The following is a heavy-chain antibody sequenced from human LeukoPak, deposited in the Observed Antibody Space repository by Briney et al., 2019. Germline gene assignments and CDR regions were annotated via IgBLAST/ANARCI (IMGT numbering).Heavy chain of an antibody. CDR2: ISYDGTTK. CDR3: LAYHGYKAEVSPE. D-gene: IGHD5-24*01. V-gene: IGHV3-30*19. J-gene: IGHJ4*01. CDR1: VLTPITYA. Sequence: PGRSLRLSCAASVLTPITYATHCDRQAPGKWLEWVAVISYDGTTKYYPDSVKGRFTISRHSTKNTLYLQMNSLRAQDTAVHYCLAYHGYKAEVSPEWGQGTLVSVSS.